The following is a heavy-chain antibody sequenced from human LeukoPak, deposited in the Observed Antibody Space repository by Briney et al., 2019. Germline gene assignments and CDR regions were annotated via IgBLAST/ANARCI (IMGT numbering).Heavy chain of an antibody. Sequence: ASVKVSCKASGYTFTSYAMHWVRQAPGQRLEWMGWINAGNGNTKYSQKFQGRVTITRDTSASTAYMELSSLRSEDTAVYYCARDEGSGRQNPFFFDYWGQGTLVTVSS. J-gene: IGHJ4*02. CDR3: ARDEGSGRQNPFFFDY. D-gene: IGHD3-10*01. CDR2: INAGNGNT. CDR1: GYTFTSYA. V-gene: IGHV1-3*01.